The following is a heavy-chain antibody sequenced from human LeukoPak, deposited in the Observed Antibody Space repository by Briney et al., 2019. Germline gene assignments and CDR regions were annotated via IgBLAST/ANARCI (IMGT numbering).Heavy chain of an antibody. CDR3: ARGFFNDYEYYFDY. V-gene: IGHV7-4-1*02. CDR2: INTNTGNP. J-gene: IGHJ4*02. D-gene: IGHD4-17*01. CDR1: GYTFTSYA. Sequence: ASVKVSCKASGYTFTSYAMNWVRQAPGQGLEWMGWINTNTGNPTYAQGFTGRFVFSLDTSVSTAYLQISSLKAEGTAVYYCARGFFNDYEYYFDYWGQGTLVTVSS.